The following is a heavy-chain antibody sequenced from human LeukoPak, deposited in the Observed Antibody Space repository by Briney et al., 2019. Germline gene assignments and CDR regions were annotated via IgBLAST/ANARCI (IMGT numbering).Heavy chain of an antibody. J-gene: IGHJ4*02. CDR1: GFTFSSYS. V-gene: IGHV3-21*01. D-gene: IGHD1-26*01. CDR2: ISSSSSYI. Sequence: GGSLRLSCAASGFTFSSYSMNWVRQAPGKGLEWVSSISSSSSYIYYADSVKGRFTISRDNAKDSLYLQMNSLRAEDTAVYCARSRGSGSYYGAYRGQGTLVTVSS. CDR3: ARSRGSGSYYGAY.